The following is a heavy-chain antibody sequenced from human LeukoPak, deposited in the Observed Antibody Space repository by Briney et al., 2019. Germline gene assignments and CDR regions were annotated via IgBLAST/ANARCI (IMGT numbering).Heavy chain of an antibody. D-gene: IGHD2-15*01. CDR1: GFTFSSYA. CDR2: MSYDGGHK. CDR3: AKGQLVDYGMDV. V-gene: IGHV3-30*18. Sequence: GGSLRLSCAASGFTFSSYAMHWGRQAPGKGLEWVAVMSYDGGHKYYADSVKGRFTISRDNSKNTLYLQMNSLRAEDTAVYYCAKGQLVDYGMDVWGQGTTVTVSS. J-gene: IGHJ6*02.